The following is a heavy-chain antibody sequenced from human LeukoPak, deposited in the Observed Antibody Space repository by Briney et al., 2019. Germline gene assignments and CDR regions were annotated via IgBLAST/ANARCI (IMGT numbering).Heavy chain of an antibody. J-gene: IGHJ5*02. Sequence: PSETLSLTCAVYGGSFSGYYWSWIRQPPGKGLEWIGEINHSGSTNYNPSLKSRVTISVDTSKNQFSLKLSSVTAADTAVYYCARGSRYYDFWSGYQNWFDPWGQGTLVTVSS. V-gene: IGHV4-34*01. CDR1: GGSFSGYY. D-gene: IGHD3-3*01. CDR3: ARGSRYYDFWSGYQNWFDP. CDR2: INHSGST.